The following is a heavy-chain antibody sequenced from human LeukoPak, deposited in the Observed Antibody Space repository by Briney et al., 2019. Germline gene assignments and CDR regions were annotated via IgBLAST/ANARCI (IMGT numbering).Heavy chain of an antibody. CDR3: ARDYYYGDYEEGRNWFDP. Sequence: GASVKVSCKASGYTFTSYYMHWVRQAPGQGLEWMGIINPSGGSTSYAQKFQGGVTMTRDTSTSTVYMELSSLRSEDTAVYYCARDYYYGDYEEGRNWFDPWGQGTLVTVSS. CDR2: INPSGGST. V-gene: IGHV1-46*01. CDR1: GYTFTSYY. J-gene: IGHJ5*02. D-gene: IGHD4-17*01.